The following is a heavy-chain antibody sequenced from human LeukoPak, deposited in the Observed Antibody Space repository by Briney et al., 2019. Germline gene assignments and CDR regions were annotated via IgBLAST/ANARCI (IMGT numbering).Heavy chain of an antibody. D-gene: IGHD4-17*01. Sequence: GGSLRLSCAASGFTFSSYSMNWVRQAPGKGLEWVSSISSSSSYIYYADSVKGRFTISRDNAKNSLYLQMNSLRAEDTAVYYCARWDYGDYVWGGNYFDYWGQGTLVTVSS. V-gene: IGHV3-21*01. J-gene: IGHJ4*02. CDR3: ARWDYGDYVWGGNYFDY. CDR2: ISSSSSYI. CDR1: GFTFSSYS.